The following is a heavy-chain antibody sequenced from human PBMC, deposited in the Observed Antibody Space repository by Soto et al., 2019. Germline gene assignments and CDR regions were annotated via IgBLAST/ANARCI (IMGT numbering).Heavy chain of an antibody. CDR3: ARRPSYSSTWYNWFDP. Sequence: QVQLQESGPGLVKPSETLSLTCTVSGGSISSYYWSWIRQPPGKGLEWIGYIYYSGSTNYNPSLTSRFPRSGATAKNPFSLTLSSVTAADTAVYSCARRPSYSSTWYNWFDPWGQGTLVTVSS. J-gene: IGHJ5*02. D-gene: IGHD6-13*01. CDR1: GGSISSYY. CDR2: IYYSGST. V-gene: IGHV4-59*08.